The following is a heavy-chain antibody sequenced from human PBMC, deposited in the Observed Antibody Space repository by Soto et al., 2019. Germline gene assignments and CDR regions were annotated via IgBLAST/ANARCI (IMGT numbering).Heavy chain of an antibody. CDR3: ARRGYSSSWPFDY. CDR2: IKQDGSEK. CDR1: GFTFSSYW. V-gene: IGHV3-7*01. D-gene: IGHD6-13*01. J-gene: IGHJ4*02. Sequence: PGGSLRLSCAASGFTFSSYWMSWVRQAPGKGLEWVANIKQDGSEKYYVDSVKGRFTISRDNAKNSLYLQMNNLRAEDTAVYYCARRGYSSSWPFDYWGQGTLVTVSS.